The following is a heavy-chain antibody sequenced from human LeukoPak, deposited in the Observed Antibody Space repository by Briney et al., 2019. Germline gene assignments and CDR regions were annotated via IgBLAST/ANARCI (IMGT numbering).Heavy chain of an antibody. J-gene: IGHJ4*02. V-gene: IGHV1-2*06. CDR3: ARSITMVRGVIAAIDY. CDR1: GYTFTGYY. D-gene: IGHD3-10*01. Sequence: GASVTVSCKASGYTFTGYYMHWVRQAPGQGLEWMGRINPNSGGTNYAQKFQGRVTMTRDTSISTAYMELSRLRSDDTAVYYCARSITMVRGVIAAIDYWGQGTLVTVSS. CDR2: INPNSGGT.